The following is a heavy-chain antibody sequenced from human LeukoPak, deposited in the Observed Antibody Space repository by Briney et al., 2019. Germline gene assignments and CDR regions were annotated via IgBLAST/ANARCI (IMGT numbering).Heavy chain of an antibody. D-gene: IGHD1-26*01. CDR1: GFTFSSYS. CDR3: ARGRVGATQDY. J-gene: IGHJ4*02. Sequence: PGGSLRLSCAASGFTFSSYSMNWVRQAPGKGLEWVSSISSSSSYIYYADSVKGRFTISRDNAKNTLYLQMNSLRAENTAVYYCARGRVGATQDYWGQGTLVTVSS. V-gene: IGHV3-21*01. CDR2: ISSSSSYI.